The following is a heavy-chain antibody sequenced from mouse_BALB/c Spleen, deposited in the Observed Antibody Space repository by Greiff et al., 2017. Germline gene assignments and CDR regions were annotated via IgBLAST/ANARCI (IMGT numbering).Heavy chain of an antibody. D-gene: IGHD2-4*01. CDR3: ARGDYDVAY. Sequence: VQLVESGGGLVKPGGSLKLSCAASGFTFSSYAMSWVRQTPEKRLEWVASISSGGSTYYPDSVKGRFTISRDNARNILYLQMSSLRSEDTAMYYCARGDYDVAYWGQGTLVTVSA. J-gene: IGHJ3*01. CDR2: ISSGGST. CDR1: GFTFSSYA. V-gene: IGHV5-6-5*01.